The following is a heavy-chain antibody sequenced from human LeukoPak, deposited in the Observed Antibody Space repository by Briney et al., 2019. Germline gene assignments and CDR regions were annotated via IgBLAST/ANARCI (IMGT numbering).Heavy chain of an antibody. J-gene: IGHJ4*02. V-gene: IGHV3-30*18. CDR3: AKDTDSSGFYYFDY. Sequence: PGGSLRLSCAASGFTFSSYGMHWVRQAPGKGLEWVAVISYDGSNKYYADSVKGRFTISRDNSKNTLYLQMNSLRAEDTALYYCAKDTDSSGFYYFDYWGQGTLVTVSS. CDR1: GFTFSSYG. D-gene: IGHD6-19*01. CDR2: ISYDGSNK.